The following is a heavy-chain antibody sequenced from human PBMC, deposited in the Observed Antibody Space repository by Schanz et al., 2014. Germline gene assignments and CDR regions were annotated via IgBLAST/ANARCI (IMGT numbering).Heavy chain of an antibody. CDR3: ARPRFDYGEVDY. D-gene: IGHD4-17*01. CDR1: GFTFNSYA. V-gene: IGHV3-23*01. J-gene: IGHJ4*02. Sequence: EVQLLDSGGGLVQPGGSLRLSCAASGFTFNSYAMTWVRQAPGKGLEWVSALSGSGGSTYYADSVKGRFTISRDRFQNTLYLRMSSLRAEDTAVYYCARPRFDYGEVDYWGQGTLVTVSS. CDR2: LSGSGGST.